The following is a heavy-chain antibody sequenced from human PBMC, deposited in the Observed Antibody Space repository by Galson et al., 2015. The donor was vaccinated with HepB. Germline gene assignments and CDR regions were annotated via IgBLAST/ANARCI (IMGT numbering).Heavy chain of an antibody. V-gene: IGHV3-23*01. Sequence: SLRLSCAASGFTFSTYAMNWVRQAPGKGLEWVSTISGSGGSTYYADSVKGRFTISRDKSKNTLYLQMNSLTTEDTAVYYCAKDLLGLGELSLSAFDYWGLGTLVTVSS. CDR3: AKDLLGLGELSLSAFDY. J-gene: IGHJ4*02. CDR2: ISGSGGST. CDR1: GFTFSTYA. D-gene: IGHD3-16*02.